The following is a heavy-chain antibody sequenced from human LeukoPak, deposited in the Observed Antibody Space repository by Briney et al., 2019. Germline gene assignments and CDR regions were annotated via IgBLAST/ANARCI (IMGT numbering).Heavy chain of an antibody. CDR3: ARRSVGGGERFDY. CDR2: VYYSGST. Sequence: KSSETLSLTCTVSGASVSSGTSYWTWIRQPPGKGPDWIGYVYYSGSTTYNPSLKSRVTISLDTSKNDFSLKLTSVTAADTAVYYCARRSVGGGERFDYWGQGILVTVSS. D-gene: IGHD3-16*01. J-gene: IGHJ4*02. V-gene: IGHV4-61*03. CDR1: GASVSSGTSY.